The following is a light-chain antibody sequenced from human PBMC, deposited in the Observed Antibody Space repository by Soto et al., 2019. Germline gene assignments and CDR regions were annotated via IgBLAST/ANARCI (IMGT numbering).Light chain of an antibody. CDR1: ESVDIN. CDR3: QQYKNWPRT. V-gene: IGKV3-15*01. J-gene: IGKJ1*01. Sequence: EIVLTQSPATLSVSPGERVTLSCRASESVDINLAWYQQKPGQAPRLLIYGASTRATDMPGTFSGRGSGTEFTLTISSLQSEDFAVYYCQQYKNWPRTLGQGTKVDIK. CDR2: GAS.